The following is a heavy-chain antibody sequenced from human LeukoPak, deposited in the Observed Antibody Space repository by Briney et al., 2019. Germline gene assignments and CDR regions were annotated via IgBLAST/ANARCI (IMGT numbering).Heavy chain of an antibody. Sequence: GASVKVSCKASGYTFTSYGISWVRQAPGRGLEWMGRIIPILGIANYAQKFQGRVTITADKSTSTAYMELSSLRSEDTAVYYCASNIVATIFQMPFDYWGQGTLVTVSS. D-gene: IGHD5-12*01. V-gene: IGHV1-69*04. CDR2: IIPILGIA. J-gene: IGHJ4*02. CDR3: ASNIVATIFQMPFDY. CDR1: GYTFTSYG.